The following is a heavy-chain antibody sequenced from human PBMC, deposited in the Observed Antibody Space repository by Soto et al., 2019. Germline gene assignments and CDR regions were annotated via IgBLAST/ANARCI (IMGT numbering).Heavy chain of an antibody. CDR1: GFTFSSYW. CDR2: IKQDGSEK. D-gene: IGHD3-3*01. Sequence: PGGSLRLSCAASGFTFSSYWMSWVRQAPGKGLEWVANIKQDGSEKYYVDSVKGRFTISRDNAKNSLYLQMNSLRAEDTAVYYCARDQVTILNWFDPWGQGTLVTVSS. J-gene: IGHJ5*02. V-gene: IGHV3-7*01. CDR3: ARDQVTILNWFDP.